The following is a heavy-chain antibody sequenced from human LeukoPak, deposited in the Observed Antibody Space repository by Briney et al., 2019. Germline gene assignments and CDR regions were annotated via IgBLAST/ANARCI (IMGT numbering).Heavy chain of an antibody. CDR2: IRFDGSDR. D-gene: IGHD3-22*01. Sequence: GGSLRLSCAASGFTFSSYGMHWVRQAPGKGLEWVAFIRFDGSDRYYTDSVKGRFTLYRDISRNTLYLQMNSLRADDTAVYYCAKAGAMILQHYFDYWGQGTLVTVSS. CDR1: GFTFSSYG. V-gene: IGHV3-30*02. J-gene: IGHJ4*02. CDR3: AKAGAMILQHYFDY.